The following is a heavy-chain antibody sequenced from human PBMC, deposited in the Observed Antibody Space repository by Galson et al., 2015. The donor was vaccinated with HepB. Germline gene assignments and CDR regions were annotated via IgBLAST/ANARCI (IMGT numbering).Heavy chain of an antibody. CDR1: GYTFTGYY. CDR3: ARTRFGDYEFDY. V-gene: IGHV1-2*02. D-gene: IGHD4-17*01. Sequence: QSGAEVKKPGESLRISCKASGYTFTGYYMHWVRQAPGQGLEWMGWINPNSGGTNYAQKFQGRVTMTRDTSISTAYMELSRLRSDDTAVYYCARTRFGDYEFDYWGQGALVTVSS. CDR2: INPNSGGT. J-gene: IGHJ4*02.